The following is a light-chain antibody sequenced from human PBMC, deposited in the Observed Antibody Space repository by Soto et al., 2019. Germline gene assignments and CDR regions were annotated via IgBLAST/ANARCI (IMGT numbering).Light chain of an antibody. CDR1: QTVGTN. J-gene: IGKJ3*01. V-gene: IGKV3-15*01. CDR2: GAS. Sequence: EVVLTQSPATLSVSPGERATLSCRASQTVGTNLAWYQQRPGQAPRLLIYGASTRATGIPARFSGSGSVSEFTLTISSLQSDDFAVYCCQQYNKWPLFTFGPGTRVDNK. CDR3: QQYNKWPLFT.